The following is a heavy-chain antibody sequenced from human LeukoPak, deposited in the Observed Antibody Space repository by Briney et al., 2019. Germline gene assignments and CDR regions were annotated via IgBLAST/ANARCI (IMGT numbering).Heavy chain of an antibody. CDR3: ARGPEGRITLFGVVIYNCFDP. CDR2: IIHIYGTA. Sequence: SVKVSCEASGGTFSSYAISWVRQAPGQGLEWMGWIIHIYGTANYAQKFQGRVTITADESTSTVYMELSSLRSEDTAVYYCARGPEGRITLFGVVIYNCFDPWGQGTLVTVSS. D-gene: IGHD3-3*01. V-gene: IGHV1-69*13. CDR1: GGTFSSYA. J-gene: IGHJ5*02.